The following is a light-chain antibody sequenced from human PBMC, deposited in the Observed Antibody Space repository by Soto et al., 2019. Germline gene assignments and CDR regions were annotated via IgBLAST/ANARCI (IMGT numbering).Light chain of an antibody. CDR1: EIINSGY. Sequence: ENLLTQSPATLSLSAGERATLFCRASEIINSGYLAWYQHKPGRAPRLLIYGASKRATGIPDRFSGSESGTDFTLTINRLEPEDSAVYYCQQYGSSPPFGQGTRLDIK. CDR2: GAS. V-gene: IGKV3-20*01. CDR3: QQYGSSPP. J-gene: IGKJ5*01.